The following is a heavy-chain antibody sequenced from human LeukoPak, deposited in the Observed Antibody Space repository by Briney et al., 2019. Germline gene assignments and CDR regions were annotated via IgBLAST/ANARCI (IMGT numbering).Heavy chain of an antibody. CDR3: AKLAVGATTGQVIDY. Sequence: GGSLRLSCAASGFTFSSYAMSWVRQAPGRGLEWVSAISGSGGSTYYADSVKGRFTISRDNSKNTLYLQMNSLRAEDTAVYYCAKLAVGATTGQVIDYWGQGTLVTVSS. J-gene: IGHJ4*02. V-gene: IGHV3-23*01. CDR2: ISGSGGST. CDR1: GFTFSSYA. D-gene: IGHD1-26*01.